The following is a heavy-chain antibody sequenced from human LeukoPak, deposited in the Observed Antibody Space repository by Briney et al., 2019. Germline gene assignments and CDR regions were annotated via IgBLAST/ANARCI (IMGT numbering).Heavy chain of an antibody. V-gene: IGHV1-2*02. Sequence: ASVKVSCKASGYTFTGYFIHWVRQAPGQALEWMGWVNPDRGYTNYPQKFRGRVTMTRDASINTAYMELGRLTSDDTAVYYCARALAYCGGDCYPGWFDPWGQGTLVTVSS. CDR1: GYTFTGYF. D-gene: IGHD2-21*01. CDR3: ARALAYCGGDCYPGWFDP. J-gene: IGHJ5*02. CDR2: VNPDRGYT.